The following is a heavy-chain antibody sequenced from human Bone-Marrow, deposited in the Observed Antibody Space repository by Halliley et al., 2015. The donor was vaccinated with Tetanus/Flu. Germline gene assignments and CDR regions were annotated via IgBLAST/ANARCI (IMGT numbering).Heavy chain of an antibody. D-gene: IGHD1-1*01. V-gene: IGHV4-59*01. CDR3: ARDYQLLSF. CDR2: IYYSGAA. Sequence: IGYIYYSGAAKSNPSLKSRVTISIDTSKNQFSLKLSSVTAADTAVYYCARDYQLLSFWGQGALVTVSS. J-gene: IGHJ4*02.